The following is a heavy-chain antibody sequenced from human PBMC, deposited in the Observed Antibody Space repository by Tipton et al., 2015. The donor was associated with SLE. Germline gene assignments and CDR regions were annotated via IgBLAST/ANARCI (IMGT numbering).Heavy chain of an antibody. V-gene: IGHV3-23*01. J-gene: IGHJ3*02. D-gene: IGHD3-9*01. CDR2: ISGSGGST. CDR1: GFTFSSYA. CDR3: AKALFERYGPGDAFDI. Sequence: SLRLSCAASGFTFSSYAMSWVRQAPGKGLEWVSAISGSGGSTYYADSVKGRFTISRDNSKNTLYLQMNSLRAEDTAVYYCAKALFERYGPGDAFDIWGQGTMVTVSS.